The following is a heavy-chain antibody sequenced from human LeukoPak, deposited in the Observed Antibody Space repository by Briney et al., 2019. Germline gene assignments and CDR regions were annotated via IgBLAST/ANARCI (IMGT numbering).Heavy chain of an antibody. D-gene: IGHD1-26*01. CDR2: ISSSSSYI. J-gene: IGHJ4*02. CDR1: GFTFRSYS. Sequence: PGGSLRLSCAASGFTFRSYSMNWVRQAPGKGLEWVSSISSSSSYIYYADSVKGRFTISRDNAKNSLYLQMNSLRAEDTAVYYCARVGATVLFGVQYWGQGTLVTVSS. CDR3: ARVGATVLFGVQY. V-gene: IGHV3-21*01.